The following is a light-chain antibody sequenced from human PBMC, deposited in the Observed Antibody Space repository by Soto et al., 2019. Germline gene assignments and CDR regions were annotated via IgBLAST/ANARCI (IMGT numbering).Light chain of an antibody. V-gene: IGLV2-11*01. Sequence: VLTQPRSVSGSPGQSVTISCTGTSSDVGDYNYVSWYQQHPGKVPKLMIYDVSKRPSGVPDRFSGSKSGNTASLTISGLQAEDEADYYCCSYAGTYTYVFGTGTKVTVL. J-gene: IGLJ1*01. CDR2: DVS. CDR3: CSYAGTYTYV. CDR1: SSDVGDYNY.